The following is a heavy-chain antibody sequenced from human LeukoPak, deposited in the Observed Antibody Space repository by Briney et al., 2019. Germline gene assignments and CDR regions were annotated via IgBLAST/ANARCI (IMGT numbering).Heavy chain of an antibody. CDR2: INHSGST. CDR1: GGSFSGYY. J-gene: IGHJ6*02. D-gene: IGHD3-3*01. CDR3: ASLWSGYSSYYYYGMDV. Sequence: SETLSLTCAVYGGSFSGYYWSWIRQPPGKGLEWIGEINHSGSTNYSPSLKSRVTISVDTSKNQFSLKLSSVTAADTAVYYCASLWSGYSSYYYYGMDVWGQGTTVTVSS. V-gene: IGHV4-34*01.